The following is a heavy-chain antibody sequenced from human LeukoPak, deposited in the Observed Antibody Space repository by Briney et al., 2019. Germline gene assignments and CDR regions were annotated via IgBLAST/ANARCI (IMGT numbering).Heavy chain of an antibody. V-gene: IGHV4-59*01. CDR1: GGSISTYY. CDR3: ARGSIAVPGISAFDI. Sequence: SETLSLTCTVSGGSISTYYWSWIRQPPGRGLEWIGHIYYSGSTSYNPSPKSRVAISVDTSKNHFSLKLSSVTAADTAVYYCARGSIAVPGISAFDIWGQGTMVTVSS. CDR2: IYYSGST. J-gene: IGHJ3*02. D-gene: IGHD6-19*01.